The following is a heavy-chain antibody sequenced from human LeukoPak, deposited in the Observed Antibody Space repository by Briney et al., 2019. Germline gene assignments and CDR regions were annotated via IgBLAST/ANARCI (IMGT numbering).Heavy chain of an antibody. D-gene: IGHD2-21*02. V-gene: IGHV3-21*01. Sequence: GGSLRLSCAASGFTFSVYTMNWVRQAPGKGLEWVAYISTINSSIYYADSVKGRFTISRDNAKNSLSLQMNSLRAEDTAVYYCARVKRCPTADCYKGSRQYYYYMDVWGIGTTVTVSS. CDR1: GFTFSVYT. CDR2: ISTINSSI. CDR3: ARVKRCPTADCYKGSRQYYYYMDV. J-gene: IGHJ6*03.